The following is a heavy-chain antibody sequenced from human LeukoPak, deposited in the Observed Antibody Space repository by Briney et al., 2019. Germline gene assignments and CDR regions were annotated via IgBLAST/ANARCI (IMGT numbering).Heavy chain of an antibody. V-gene: IGHV4-39*01. CDR1: GGSVSSSSYY. CDR2: IYYSGST. D-gene: IGHD6-19*01. CDR3: ATTQDSSGWSDY. J-gene: IGHJ4*02. Sequence: PSETLSLTCTVSGGSVSSSSYYWGWIRQPPGKGLEWIGSIYYSGSTYYNSSLKSRITISVDTSKNQFSLKLNSVTAADTAVYYCATTQDSSGWSDYWGQGTLVTVSS.